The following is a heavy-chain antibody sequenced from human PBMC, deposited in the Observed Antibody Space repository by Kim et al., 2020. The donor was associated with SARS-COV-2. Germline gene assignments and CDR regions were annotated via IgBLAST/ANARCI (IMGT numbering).Heavy chain of an antibody. V-gene: IGHV4-34*01. Sequence: SETLSLTCAVYGGSFSGYYWSWIRQPPGKGLEWIGEINHSGSTNYNPSLKSRVTISVDTSKNQFSLKLSSVTAADTAVYYCAIAAAGRLNYWGQGTLVTVSS. J-gene: IGHJ4*02. CDR1: GGSFSGYY. D-gene: IGHD6-13*01. CDR3: AIAAAGRLNY. CDR2: INHSGST.